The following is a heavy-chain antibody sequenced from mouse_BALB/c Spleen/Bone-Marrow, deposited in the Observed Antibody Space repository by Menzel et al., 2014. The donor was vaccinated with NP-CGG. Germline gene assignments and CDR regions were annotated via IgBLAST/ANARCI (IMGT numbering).Heavy chain of an antibody. J-gene: IGHJ1*01. CDR2: INPESSTI. V-gene: IGHV4-1*02. D-gene: IGHD1-1*01. CDR3: ARLNYYGNLFV. CDR1: GFDFSRYW. Sequence: EVMLVESGGGLVQPGGSLKLSCAASGFDFSRYWMSWVRQAPGKGLEWIGEINPESSTINYTPSLKDKFIISRDNAENTLYLQMSKVRSEDTALYYCARLNYYGNLFVWGAGTTVTVSS.